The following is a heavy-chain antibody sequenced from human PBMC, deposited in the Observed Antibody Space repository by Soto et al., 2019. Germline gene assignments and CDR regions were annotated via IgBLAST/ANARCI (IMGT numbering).Heavy chain of an antibody. Sequence: QITLKESGPTLVKPTQTLTLTCTFSGFSLSTSGVGVGWIRQPPGKALEWLALIYWNDDKRYSPSLKSRLTITKDTSKNQVVLTMTNMDPVDTATYYCARGVAAAGRFDYWGQGTLVTVSS. V-gene: IGHV2-5*01. CDR2: IYWNDDK. CDR1: GFSLSTSGVG. CDR3: ARGVAAAGRFDY. J-gene: IGHJ4*02. D-gene: IGHD6-13*01.